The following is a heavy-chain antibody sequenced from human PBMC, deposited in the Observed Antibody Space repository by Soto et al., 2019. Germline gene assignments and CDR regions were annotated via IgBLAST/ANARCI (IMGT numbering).Heavy chain of an antibody. Sequence: QVQLVQSGAEVKKPGASVKVSCKASGYTFTSYGISWVRQAPGQGLEWMGWISAYNGNTNYAQKLQGRVTRNTDTSTSTADMELRSLRSDDTAVYYCARSITHYYYYGMDVWGQGTTVTVSS. CDR2: ISAYNGNT. D-gene: IGHD1-20*01. CDR3: ARSITHYYYYGMDV. V-gene: IGHV1-18*01. CDR1: GYTFTSYG. J-gene: IGHJ6*02.